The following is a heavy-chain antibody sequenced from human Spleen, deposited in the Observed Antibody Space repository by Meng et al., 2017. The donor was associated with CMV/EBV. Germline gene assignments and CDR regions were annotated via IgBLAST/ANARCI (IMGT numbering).Heavy chain of an antibody. D-gene: IGHD3-16*01. CDR1: GFTFSSYG. CDR2: IRYDGSNK. CDR3: AKGGGKTGYYYYGMDV. V-gene: IGHV3-30*02. J-gene: IGHJ6*02. Sequence: GGSLRLSCAASGFTFSSYGMHWVRQAPGKGLEWVAFIRYDGSNKYYADSVKGRFTISRDNSKNMLYLQMNSLRAEAPAVYYCAKGGGKTGYYYYGMDVWGQGTTVTVSS.